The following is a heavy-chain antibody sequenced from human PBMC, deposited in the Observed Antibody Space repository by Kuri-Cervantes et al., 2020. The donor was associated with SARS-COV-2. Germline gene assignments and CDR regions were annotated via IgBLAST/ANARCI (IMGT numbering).Heavy chain of an antibody. D-gene: IGHD3-16*01. CDR1: GFTFSTYS. V-gene: IGHV3-21*01. Sequence: GESLKISCAASGFTFSTYSMTWVRQAPGKGLEWVSSISSSSSQRYYVDSVKGRFTISRDNAKNSLYLQMNSLRAEDTAVYCCASLLSGGGAHLYYFYMDAWGKGTSVTVSS. J-gene: IGHJ6*03. CDR3: ASLLSGGGAHLYYFYMDA. CDR2: ISSSSSQR.